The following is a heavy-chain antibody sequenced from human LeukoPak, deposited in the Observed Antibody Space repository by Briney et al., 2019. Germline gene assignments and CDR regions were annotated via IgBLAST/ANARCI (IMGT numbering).Heavy chain of an antibody. V-gene: IGHV3-11*04. D-gene: IGHD3-22*01. CDR3: ARAPRVWLPEYYFDY. J-gene: IGHJ4*02. CDR1: GFTFSDYY. CDR2: ISSSGSTI. Sequence: GGSLRLSCAASGFTFSDYYMSWIRQAPGKGLEWVSYISSSGSTIYYADSVKGRFTISRDNAKNSLYLQMNSLRAEDTAVYYCARAPRVWLPEYYFDYWGQGTLVTVSS.